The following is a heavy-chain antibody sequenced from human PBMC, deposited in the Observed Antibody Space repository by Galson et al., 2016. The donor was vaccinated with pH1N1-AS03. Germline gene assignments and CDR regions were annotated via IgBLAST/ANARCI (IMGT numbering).Heavy chain of an antibody. V-gene: IGHV5-51*01. J-gene: IGHJ4*02. D-gene: IGHD5-24*01. CDR3: ARQVRDGYNDYFDY. CDR1: GYILTSYW. CDR2: IYPGDSDT. Sequence: QSGAEVKKPGESLKISCKTSGYILTSYWVAWVRHMPGKGLEWMGIIYPGDSDTRYSPSFQGQVTISADRSINTAYLQWSSLMASDTAIYYCARQVRDGYNDYFDYWGQGILVTASS.